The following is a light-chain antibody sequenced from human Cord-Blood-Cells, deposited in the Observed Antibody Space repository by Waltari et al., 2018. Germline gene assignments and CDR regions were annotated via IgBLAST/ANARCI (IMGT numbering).Light chain of an antibody. Sequence: QSALTQPASVSGSPGQSITISCTGTSSDVGSYNLVSWYQQHPGKAPKLMIYEGSKRPVGVSKRFSGSKSGNTASLTIAGLQAEDEADYYCCSYAGSSTPVVFGGGTKLTVL. CDR3: CSYAGSSTPVV. CDR1: SSDVGSYNL. CDR2: EGS. V-gene: IGLV2-23*01. J-gene: IGLJ2*01.